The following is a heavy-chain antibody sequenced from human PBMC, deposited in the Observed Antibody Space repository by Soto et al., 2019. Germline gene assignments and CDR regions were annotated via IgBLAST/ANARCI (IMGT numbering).Heavy chain of an antibody. V-gene: IGHV1-18*04. CDR3: ERTPQVAALGPMDY. Sequence: QVQLLQSGGEVKKPGASVKVSCKASGYSFTTYGISWVRRAPGQGLEWLGWITPYKGNTNYSYKPQGRVTMTTDTGTRTAYLELRSPTSDDTAVYYCERTPQVAALGPMDYWGQGSLVIVSS. CDR2: ITPYKGNT. J-gene: IGHJ4*02. D-gene: IGHD2-15*01. CDR1: GYSFTTYG.